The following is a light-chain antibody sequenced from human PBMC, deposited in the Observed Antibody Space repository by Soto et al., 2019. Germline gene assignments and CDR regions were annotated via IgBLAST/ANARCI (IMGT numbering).Light chain of an antibody. Sequence: EIVITQFPISLPVTPGEPASISCNSSQSLLHSHGYNYMDWYVQKPGQSPQLLIYFGSFRASGVPDRFSGSGSGTDFTLTISRVEADDFGVYYCMQSLQTPITFGQGIRLEIK. CDR3: MQSLQTPIT. CDR2: FGS. CDR1: QSLLHSHGYNY. V-gene: IGKV2-28*01. J-gene: IGKJ5*01.